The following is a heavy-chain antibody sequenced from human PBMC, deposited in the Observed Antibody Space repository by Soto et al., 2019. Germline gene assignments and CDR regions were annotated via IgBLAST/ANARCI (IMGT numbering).Heavy chain of an antibody. CDR3: ARDRIYDYYYGMDV. J-gene: IGHJ6*02. CDR1: GYTFTSYG. Sequence: GKVSCKASGYTFTSYGISWVRQAPGQGLEWMGWISAYNGNTNYAQKLQGRVTMTTDTSTSTAYMELRSLRSDDTAVYYCARDRIYDYYYGMDVWGQGXTVTVYS. V-gene: IGHV1-18*04. D-gene: IGHD2-15*01. CDR2: ISAYNGNT.